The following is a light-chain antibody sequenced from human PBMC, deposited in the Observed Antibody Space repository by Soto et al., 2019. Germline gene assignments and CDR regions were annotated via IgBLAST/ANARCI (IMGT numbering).Light chain of an antibody. Sequence: DIQMTQSPSTLSASVGDRVTITCRASQSISIWLAWYQQKPGKAPKILIYKASSLESGVPSRFSGSGSGTEFTLTITSLQPEDFATYYCQQLNSFPITFGQGTRLEIK. CDR1: QSISIW. V-gene: IGKV1-5*03. CDR2: KAS. J-gene: IGKJ5*01. CDR3: QQLNSFPIT.